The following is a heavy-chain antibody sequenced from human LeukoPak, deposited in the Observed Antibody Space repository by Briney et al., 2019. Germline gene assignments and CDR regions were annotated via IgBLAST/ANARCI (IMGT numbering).Heavy chain of an antibody. CDR1: GFTFSSYG. D-gene: IGHD4-17*01. Sequence: GGSLRLSCAASGFTFSSYGMHWVRQAPGKGLEWVAVISYDGSNKYYADSVKGRFTISRDNSKNTLYLQMNSLRAEDTAVYYCAKDGLLKSTVTLYYFDYWGQGTLVTVSS. J-gene: IGHJ4*02. V-gene: IGHV3-30*18. CDR2: ISYDGSNK. CDR3: AKDGLLKSTVTLYYFDY.